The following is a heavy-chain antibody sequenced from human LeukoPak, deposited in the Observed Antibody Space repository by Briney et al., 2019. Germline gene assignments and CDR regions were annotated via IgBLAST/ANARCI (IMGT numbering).Heavy chain of an antibody. CDR1: FPLCSYA. J-gene: IGHJ6*02. CDR3: AKDWRAAAVGYGMDV. Sequence: GGAPRLPCSGPWFPLCSYALRWVPPGPGEGAGWGSAISGSGGSTYYADSVKGRFTISRDNSKNTLYLQMNSLRAEDTAVYYCAKDWRAAAVGYGMDVWGQGTTITVSS. CDR2: ISGSGGST. D-gene: IGHD6-13*01. V-gene: IGHV3-23*01.